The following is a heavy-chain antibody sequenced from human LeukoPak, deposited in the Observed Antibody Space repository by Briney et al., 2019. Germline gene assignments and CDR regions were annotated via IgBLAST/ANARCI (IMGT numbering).Heavy chain of an antibody. CDR2: IIPIFGTA. V-gene: IGHV1-69*05. D-gene: IGHD5-24*01. Sequence: SVKVSCKASGYTFTGYYMHWVRQAPGQGLEWMGGIIPIFGTANYAQKFQGRVTITTDESTSTAYMELSSLRSEDTAVYYCARGMATIQAAEGYYFDYWGQGTLVTVSS. J-gene: IGHJ4*02. CDR3: ARGMATIQAAEGYYFDY. CDR1: GYTFTGYY.